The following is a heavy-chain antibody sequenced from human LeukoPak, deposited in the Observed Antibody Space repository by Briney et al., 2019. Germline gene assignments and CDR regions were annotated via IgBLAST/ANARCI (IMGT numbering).Heavy chain of an antibody. CDR2: IKQDGSEK. Sequence: GGSLRLSCAASGFTFSSYRMRWVRQAPGKGLEWVAYIKQDGSEKYYVDFVKGRFTISRDNAKNSVYLQMNSLRAGDTAVYYFARDRLGQQLVAYWGQGTLVTVSS. CDR1: GFTFSSYR. D-gene: IGHD6-13*01. J-gene: IGHJ4*02. CDR3: ARDRLGQQLVAY. V-gene: IGHV3-7*01.